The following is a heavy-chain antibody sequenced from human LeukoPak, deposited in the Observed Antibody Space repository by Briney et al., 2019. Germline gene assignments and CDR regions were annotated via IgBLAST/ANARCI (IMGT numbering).Heavy chain of an antibody. D-gene: IGHD6-6*01. V-gene: IGHV3-23*01. CDR1: GFAFNKYA. CDR3: AKGSAAARPYYFDF. CDR2: ISDSGAST. Sequence: GGSLRLSCAASGFAFNKYAMHWVRQAQGKGLEWVSAISDSGASTYYADSVKGRFTISRDNSKNTLYLQMNSLRAEDTAVYYCAKGSAAARPYYFDFWGQGTLVTVSS. J-gene: IGHJ4*02.